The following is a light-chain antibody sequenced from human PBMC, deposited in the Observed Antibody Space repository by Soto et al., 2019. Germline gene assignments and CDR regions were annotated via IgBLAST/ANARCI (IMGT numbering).Light chain of an antibody. Sequence: QSVLTQPASVSGSPGQSITISCTGTSSDVGDYNYVSWYQHHPGKAPKLMILEVTNRPSGVSNRFSGSKSGNTASLTISGLQAEDEADYYCSAYTTSSPLVLGTGTKLTVL. CDR2: EVT. V-gene: IGLV2-14*01. CDR1: SSDVGDYNY. J-gene: IGLJ1*01. CDR3: SAYTTSSPLV.